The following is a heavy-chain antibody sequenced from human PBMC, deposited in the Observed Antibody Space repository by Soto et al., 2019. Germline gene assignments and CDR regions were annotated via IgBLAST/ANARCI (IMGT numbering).Heavy chain of an antibody. V-gene: IGHV1-3*01. CDR2: INAGNGNT. J-gene: IGHJ4*02. Sequence: ASVKVSCKASGYTFTSYAMHWVRQAPGQRLEWMGWINAGNGNTKYSQKFQGRVTITRDTSASTAYMELSSLRSEDTAVYYCARLSSGWLETTRYFDYWGQGILVTVS. CDR3: ARLSSGWLETTRYFDY. D-gene: IGHD6-19*01. CDR1: GYTFTSYA.